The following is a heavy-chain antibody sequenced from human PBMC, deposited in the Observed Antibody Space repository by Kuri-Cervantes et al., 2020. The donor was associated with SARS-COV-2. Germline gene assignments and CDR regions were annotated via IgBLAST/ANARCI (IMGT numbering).Heavy chain of an antibody. V-gene: IGHV3-13*01. CDR2: IGTAGDT. J-gene: IGHJ6*03. D-gene: IGHD2-15*01. CDR3: ARAALGYCSGGSCYGFVYYYMDV. CDR1: GFTFSSYD. Sequence: GGSLRLSCAASGFTFSSYDMHWVRQATGKGLEWVSAIGTAGDTYYPGSVKGRLTISRENAKNSLYLQMNSLRAGDTAVYYCARAALGYCSGGSCYGFVYYYMDVWGKGTTVTVSS.